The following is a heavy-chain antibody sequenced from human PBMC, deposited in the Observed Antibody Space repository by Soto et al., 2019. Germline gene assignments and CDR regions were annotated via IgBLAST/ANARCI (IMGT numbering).Heavy chain of an antibody. Sequence: SVKVSCKASGGTFNNNAISWVRQAPGQGLEWMGGIIPILGTANYAQKFRGRVTITADESTSTGYMDLSSLRSEDTAVYYCARPYDSSDYYGGGMDVWGQGTTVTVSS. V-gene: IGHV1-69*13. J-gene: IGHJ6*02. CDR3: ARPYDSSDYYGGGMDV. CDR2: IIPILGTA. CDR1: GGTFNNNA. D-gene: IGHD3-22*01.